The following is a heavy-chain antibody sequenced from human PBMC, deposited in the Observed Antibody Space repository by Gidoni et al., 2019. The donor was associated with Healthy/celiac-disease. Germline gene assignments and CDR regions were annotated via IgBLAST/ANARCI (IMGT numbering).Heavy chain of an antibody. CDR3: AGPLTTVVTPFDY. Sequence: EVQLLESGGGLVQPGGSLRLSCAASGFPFSSYAMSWVRQAPGKGLEWVSAISGSGGSTYYADSVKGRFTISRDNSKNTLYLQMNSLRAEDTAVYYCAGPLTTVVTPFDYWGQGTLVTVSS. J-gene: IGHJ4*02. CDR1: GFPFSSYA. CDR2: ISGSGGST. D-gene: IGHD4-17*01. V-gene: IGHV3-23*01.